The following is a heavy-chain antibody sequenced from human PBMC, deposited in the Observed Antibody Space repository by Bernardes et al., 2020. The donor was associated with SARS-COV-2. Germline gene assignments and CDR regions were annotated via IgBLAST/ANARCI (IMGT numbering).Heavy chain of an antibody. V-gene: IGHV1-24*01. Sequence: ASVKVSCMVSGYTLTELSMHWVRQAPGKGLEWMGGFDPEDGETIYAQKFQGRVTMTEDTSTDTAYMELSSLRSEDTAVYYCATLFVNWNDPFVRWFDPWGQGTLVTVSS. CDR2: FDPEDGET. CDR3: ATLFVNWNDPFVRWFDP. D-gene: IGHD1-1*01. CDR1: GYTLTELS. J-gene: IGHJ5*02.